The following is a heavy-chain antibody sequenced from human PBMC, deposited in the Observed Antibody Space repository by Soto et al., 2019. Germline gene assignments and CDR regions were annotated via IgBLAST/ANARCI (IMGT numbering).Heavy chain of an antibody. J-gene: IGHJ4*02. CDR1: GYTFTSYG. CDR3: ARGRYGDY. D-gene: IGHD1-1*01. V-gene: IGHV1-18*01. Sequence: QVHLVQSGAEVKKPGASVKVSCKGSGYTFTSYGITWVRQAPGQGLAWMGGISAHNGNTNYAQKLQGRVTVTRDTSTSTAYMELRSLRSDDTAVYYCARGRYGDYWGQGALVTVSS. CDR2: ISAHNGNT.